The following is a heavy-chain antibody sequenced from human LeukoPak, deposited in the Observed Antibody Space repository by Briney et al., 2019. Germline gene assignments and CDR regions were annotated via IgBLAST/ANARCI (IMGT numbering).Heavy chain of an antibody. CDR3: ARGVVAAAGRTFDF. D-gene: IGHD6-13*01. Sequence: PSETLSLTCTVSGGSISSSSYYWGWIRQPPGKGLEWIGSIYYSGSTYYNPSLKSRVTMSVDTSKNQFSLKLSSLTAADTAVYYCARGVVAAAGRTFDFWGQGTLVTVSS. V-gene: IGHV4-39*07. CDR2: IYYSGST. CDR1: GGSISSSSYY. J-gene: IGHJ4*02.